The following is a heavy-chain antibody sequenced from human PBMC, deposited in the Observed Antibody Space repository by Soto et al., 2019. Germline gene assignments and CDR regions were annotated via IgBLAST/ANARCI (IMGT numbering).Heavy chain of an antibody. V-gene: IGHV4-39*01. CDR2: IYYSGST. CDR3: ARRGLVGATTFDY. J-gene: IGHJ4*02. Sequence: PSETLSLTCTVSGVSISSSRSYWGWIRQPPGKGLECIGSIYYSGSTYYSPSLKSRVTISVDTSKNQFSLKLSSVTAADTAVYYCARRGLVGATTFDYWGQGTLVTVSS. D-gene: IGHD1-26*01. CDR1: GVSISSSRSY.